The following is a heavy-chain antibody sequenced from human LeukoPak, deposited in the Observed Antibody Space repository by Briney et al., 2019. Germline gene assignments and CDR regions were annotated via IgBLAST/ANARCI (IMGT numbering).Heavy chain of an antibody. Sequence: ASVKVSCKASGYTFTSYAMNWVRQAPGQGLEWMGWINTNTGNPTYAQGFTGRFVFSLDTSVSTAYLQISSLKAEDTAVYYCARSPSAGLLPLHYYYYYMDVWGKGTTVTVSS. D-gene: IGHD2-15*01. J-gene: IGHJ6*03. V-gene: IGHV7-4-1*02. CDR3: ARSPSAGLLPLHYYYYYMDV. CDR2: INTNTGNP. CDR1: GYTFTSYA.